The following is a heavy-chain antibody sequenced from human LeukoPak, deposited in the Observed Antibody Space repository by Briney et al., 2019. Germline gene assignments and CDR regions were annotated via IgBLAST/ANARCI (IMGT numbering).Heavy chain of an antibody. CDR2: ISGSGGSI. CDR1: GFTFSSYA. V-gene: IGHV3-23*01. Sequence: GGSLRLSCAASGFTFSSYAMSWVRQAPGKGLEWVSAISGSGGSISYADSVKGRFTISRDKSKNTLYLQMNSLRAEDTAVYYCAKGSYGDNYYYYGMDVWGQGTTVTVSS. D-gene: IGHD4-17*01. CDR3: AKGSYGDNYYYYGMDV. J-gene: IGHJ6*02.